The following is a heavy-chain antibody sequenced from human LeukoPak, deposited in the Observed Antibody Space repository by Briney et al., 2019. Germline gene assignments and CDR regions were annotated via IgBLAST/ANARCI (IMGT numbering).Heavy chain of an antibody. D-gene: IGHD6-13*01. CDR2: INHSGST. CDR1: GGSFSGYY. Sequence: SETLSLTCAVYGGSFSGYYWSWIRQPPGKGLEWIGEINHSGSTNYNPSLKSRVTISVDTSKNQFSLKLSSVTAADTAVYYCASKIRRGAAAGTFDYWGQGTLVTVSS. J-gene: IGHJ4*02. V-gene: IGHV4-34*01. CDR3: ASKIRRGAAAGTFDY.